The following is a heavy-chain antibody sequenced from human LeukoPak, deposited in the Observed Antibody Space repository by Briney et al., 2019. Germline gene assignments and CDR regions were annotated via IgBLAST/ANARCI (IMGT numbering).Heavy chain of an antibody. CDR1: GGSISSADYY. J-gene: IGHJ6*02. CDR3: ARHVRAAGTAHYYYGMDV. Sequence: SETLSLTCTVSGGSISSADYYWSWIRQPPGKGLEWIGYIYYSGSTNYNPSLKSRVTISVDTSKNQFSLKLSSVTAADTAVYYCARHVRAAGTAHYYYGMDVWGQGTTVTVSS. CDR2: IYYSGST. V-gene: IGHV4-61*08. D-gene: IGHD6-13*01.